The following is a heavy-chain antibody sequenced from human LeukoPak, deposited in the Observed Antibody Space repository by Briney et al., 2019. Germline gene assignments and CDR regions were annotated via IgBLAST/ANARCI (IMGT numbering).Heavy chain of an antibody. Sequence: GGSLRLSCAAFGFTFSTYAMSWFRQAPGKGLEWVSGILGSGAGTFYADSVKGRFTISRDNSKNTLYLQMTSLGAEDAAVYYCAKSVAGTSGWFDPWGQGALVTVSS. D-gene: IGHD1-1*01. CDR1: GFTFSTYA. CDR3: AKSVAGTSGWFDP. CDR2: ILGSGAGT. V-gene: IGHV3-23*01. J-gene: IGHJ5*02.